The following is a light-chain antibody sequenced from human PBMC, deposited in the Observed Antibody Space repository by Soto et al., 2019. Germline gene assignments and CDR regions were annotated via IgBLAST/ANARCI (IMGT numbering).Light chain of an antibody. CDR3: QQSLTIPYT. J-gene: IGKJ2*01. CDR1: QTISTH. CDR2: AAS. V-gene: IGKV1-39*01. Sequence: DIQMTQSPSSLSASVGDRVTITCRASQTISTHLNWYQQKPGKAPKLLIYAASTWQSVVPSRFSGSGAGTDFTLTINSLQPEDFATYYCQQSLTIPYTFGQGTKLEIK.